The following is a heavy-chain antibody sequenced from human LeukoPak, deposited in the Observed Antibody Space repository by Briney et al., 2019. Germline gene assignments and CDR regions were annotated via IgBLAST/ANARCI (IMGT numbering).Heavy chain of an antibody. Sequence: ASVKVSCKASGYTFTDYYMRWVQQAPGKGLEWMGRVDPEDGETIYAEKFQGRVTITADTSTDTAYMELSSLRSEDTAVYYCATGLPTYWGQGTLVTVSS. CDR3: ATGLPTY. CDR2: VDPEDGET. CDR1: GYTFTDYY. D-gene: IGHD4-11*01. J-gene: IGHJ4*02. V-gene: IGHV1-69-2*01.